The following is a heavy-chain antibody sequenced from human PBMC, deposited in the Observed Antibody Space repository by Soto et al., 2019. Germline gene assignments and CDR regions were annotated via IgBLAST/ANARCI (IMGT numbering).Heavy chain of an antibody. J-gene: IGHJ3*02. Sequence: SVKVSCKASGGTFSSYAISWVRQAPGQGLEWMGGIIPIFGTANYAQKFQGRVTITADESTSTAYMELSSLRSEDTAVYYCASFDYYDSTTDPFDIWGQGTMVTVSS. CDR3: ASFDYYDSTTDPFDI. CDR2: IIPIFGTA. D-gene: IGHD3-22*01. V-gene: IGHV1-69*13. CDR1: GGTFSSYA.